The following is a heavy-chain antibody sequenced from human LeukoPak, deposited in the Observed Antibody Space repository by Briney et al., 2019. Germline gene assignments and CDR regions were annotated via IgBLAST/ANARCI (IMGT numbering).Heavy chain of an antibody. V-gene: IGHV3-48*02. CDR1: GFTFSSYS. CDR3: ARVGYDYVWGSYRTLDY. D-gene: IGHD3-16*02. J-gene: IGHJ4*02. CDR2: ISSSSSTI. Sequence: PGGSLRLSCAASGFTFSSYSMNWVRQAPGKGLEWVSYISSSSSTIYYADSVKGRFTISRDNAKNSLYLQMNSLRDEDTAVYYCARVGYDYVWGSYRTLDYWGQGTLVTVPS.